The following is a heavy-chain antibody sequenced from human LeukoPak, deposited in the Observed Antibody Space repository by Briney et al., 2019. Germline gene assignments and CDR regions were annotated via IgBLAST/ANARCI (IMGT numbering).Heavy chain of an antibody. CDR2: IIPILGAA. D-gene: IGHD3-22*01. CDR3: ARDSITMIAGDYYYYMDV. CDR1: GGTFCISA. V-gene: IGHV1-69*13. Sequence: GASVKVSCEASGGTFCISAISCGRHAPGQGVEWGWGIIPILGAANSAPTSRGRVTITADEPTSTAYMELSSLRSEDTAVYYCARDSITMIAGDYYYYMDVWGKGTTVTVSS. J-gene: IGHJ6*03.